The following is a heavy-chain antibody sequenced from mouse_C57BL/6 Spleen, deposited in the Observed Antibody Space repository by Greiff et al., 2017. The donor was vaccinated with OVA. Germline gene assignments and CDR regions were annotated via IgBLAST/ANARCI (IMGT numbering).Heavy chain of an antibody. D-gene: IGHD2-5*01. CDR3: TRVSYSKGFAY. CDR2: ISSGGDYI. Sequence: EVKLVESGEGLVKPGGSLKLSCAASGFTFSSYAMSWVRQTPEKRLEWVAYISSGGDYIYYADTVKGRFTISRDNARNTLYLQMSSLKSEDTAMYYCTRVSYSKGFAYWGQGTLVTVSA. CDR1: GFTFSSYA. V-gene: IGHV5-9-1*02. J-gene: IGHJ3*01.